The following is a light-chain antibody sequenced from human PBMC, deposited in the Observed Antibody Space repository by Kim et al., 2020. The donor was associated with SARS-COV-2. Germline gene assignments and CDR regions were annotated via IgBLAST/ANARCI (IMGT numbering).Light chain of an antibody. CDR1: TGPVTTGYY. V-gene: IGLV7-43*01. Sequence: PGVTCTLPCASSTGPVTTGYYPTWLQQKPGPAPRALIYLPRNKHPWTPARFSASLLGGKAALTLSGAQPEDEAEYYCLLYYGTGWVFGGGTKLTVL. J-gene: IGLJ3*02. CDR2: LPR. CDR3: LLYYGTGWV.